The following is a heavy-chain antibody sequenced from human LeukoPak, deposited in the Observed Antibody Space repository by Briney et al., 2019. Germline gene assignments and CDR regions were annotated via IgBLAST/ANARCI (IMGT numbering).Heavy chain of an antibody. CDR2: IYPGDSDT. Sequence: GESLKISCKGSGYTFTTYWIGWVRQMPGKGLEWLRIIYPGDSDTRYSPSFQGQVTISVDESINTAYLQWSSLKASDTAIYYCARHGEFGELNWFDPWGQGTLVTVSS. D-gene: IGHD3-10*01. J-gene: IGHJ5*02. V-gene: IGHV5-51*01. CDR3: ARHGEFGELNWFDP. CDR1: GYTFTTYW.